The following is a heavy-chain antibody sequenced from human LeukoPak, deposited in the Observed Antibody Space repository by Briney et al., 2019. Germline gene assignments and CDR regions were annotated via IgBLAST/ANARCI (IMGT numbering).Heavy chain of an antibody. J-gene: IGHJ4*02. V-gene: IGHV3-74*01. D-gene: IGHD3-10*01. CDR2: INPDGSQT. CDR3: ARDPVRRDSY. Sequence: QPGGSLRLSCAVSGFTFNTYWMHWVRQAPGKGLVWVSHINPDGSQTNYADSVTGRFTISRDNAKNTLYLQMNSLRAEDTAVYYCARDPVRRDSYWGQGTLVTVSS. CDR1: GFTFNTYW.